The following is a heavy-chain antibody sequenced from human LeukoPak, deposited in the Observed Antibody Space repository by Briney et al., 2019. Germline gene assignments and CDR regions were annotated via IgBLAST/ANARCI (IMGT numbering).Heavy chain of an antibody. Sequence: SETLSLTCTVSGGSISNYYWNWIRQPPGKGPEWIGYIYYSGSTNYNPSLRSRVTISVDTSKNQFSLKLSSVTAADTAVYYCARGYSYGTLGMDVWGKGTTVTVSS. V-gene: IGHV4-59*01. CDR3: ARGYSYGTLGMDV. CDR2: IYYSGST. D-gene: IGHD5-18*01. J-gene: IGHJ6*03. CDR1: GGSISNYY.